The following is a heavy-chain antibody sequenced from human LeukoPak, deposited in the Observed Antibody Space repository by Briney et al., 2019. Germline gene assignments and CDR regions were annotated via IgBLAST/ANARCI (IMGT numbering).Heavy chain of an antibody. D-gene: IGHD5-12*01. Sequence: GGSLRLSCTASGFTFSSYSMNWVRQAPGKGLEWVSYISSSSSTKYYADSVKGRCTISRDNAQNSLYLQMNSLRAEDTAVYFCARAGPGYSGYDYWGQGTLVTVSS. J-gene: IGHJ4*02. V-gene: IGHV3-48*01. CDR3: ARAGPGYSGYDY. CDR1: GFTFSSYS. CDR2: ISSSSSTK.